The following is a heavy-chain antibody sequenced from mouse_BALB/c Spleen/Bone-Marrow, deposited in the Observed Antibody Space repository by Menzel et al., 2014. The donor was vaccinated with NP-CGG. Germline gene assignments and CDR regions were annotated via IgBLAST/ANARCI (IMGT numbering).Heavy chain of an antibody. V-gene: IGHV1-14*01. Sequence: VQLQQSGPELVKPGASVKMSCKASGYTFTSYVMHWVKQKPGQGLEWIGYINPYNDGTKYNEKFKGKATLTADKSSSTAYMQLSSLTSEDSAVYFCARGGMITENYAMDYWGQGTSVTVSS. CDR2: INPYNDGT. J-gene: IGHJ4*01. CDR3: ARGGMITENYAMDY. D-gene: IGHD2-4*01. CDR1: GYTFTSYV.